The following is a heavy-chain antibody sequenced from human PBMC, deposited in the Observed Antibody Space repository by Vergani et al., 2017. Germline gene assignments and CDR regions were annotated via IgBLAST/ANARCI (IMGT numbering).Heavy chain of an antibody. CDR1: GFTFSSYG. V-gene: IGHV3-33*01. Sequence: QVQLVESGGGVVQPGRSLRLSCAASGFTFSSYGMHWVRQAPGRGLEWVAVIWYDGSNKYYADSVKGRFTISRDNSKNTLYLQMNSLRAEDTAVYYCAGDPARLFEYYFDCWGQGTLVTVSS. D-gene: IGHD3-22*01. CDR3: AGDPARLFEYYFDC. J-gene: IGHJ4*02. CDR2: IWYDGSNK.